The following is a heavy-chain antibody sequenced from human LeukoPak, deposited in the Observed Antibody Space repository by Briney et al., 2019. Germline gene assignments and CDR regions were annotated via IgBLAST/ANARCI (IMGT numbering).Heavy chain of an antibody. Sequence: QPGRFLRLSCAASGFSFSSYGVHWVRQTPGKGLEWVAVISYDGSNKYYADSVKGRFTISRDNSKNTLYLQMNSLRAEDTAVYYCAKDALQYDIVATTGFDYWGQGTLVTVSS. J-gene: IGHJ4*02. CDR2: ISYDGSNK. V-gene: IGHV3-30*18. CDR3: AKDALQYDIVATTGFDY. D-gene: IGHD5-12*01. CDR1: GFSFSSYG.